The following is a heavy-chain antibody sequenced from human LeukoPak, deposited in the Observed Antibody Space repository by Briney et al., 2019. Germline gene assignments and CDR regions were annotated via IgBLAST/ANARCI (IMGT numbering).Heavy chain of an antibody. V-gene: IGHV3-21*01. CDR3: ARGPVTVGYFDW. Sequence: GGSLRLSCVASGFTFSSYTLNWVRQAPGKGLEWVSSISSSGSSIYYADSVKGRFTISRDNAKNSLSLQMNSLRAEDTAVYFCARGPVTVGYFDWWGQGTLVTVSS. CDR2: ISSSGSSI. J-gene: IGHJ4*02. CDR1: GFTFSSYT. D-gene: IGHD2-21*02.